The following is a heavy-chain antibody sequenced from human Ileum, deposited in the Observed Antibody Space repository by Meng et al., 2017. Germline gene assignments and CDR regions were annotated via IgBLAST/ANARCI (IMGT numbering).Heavy chain of an antibody. D-gene: IGHD1-26*01. CDR2: IDHSGGT. V-gene: IGHV4-34*01. CDR3: ARRVGATPYAYNWLDP. J-gene: IGHJ5*02. CDR1: GGSFSGYY. Sequence: QVHLPQCGAGLLKPSETLSLPCGVSGGSFSGYYWSWIRQPPGKGLEWIGEIDHSGGTNYNPSLKNRVTISVDTSNNRFSLKLSSVKAADTALYFCARRVGATPYAYNWLDPWGQGTLVTVSS.